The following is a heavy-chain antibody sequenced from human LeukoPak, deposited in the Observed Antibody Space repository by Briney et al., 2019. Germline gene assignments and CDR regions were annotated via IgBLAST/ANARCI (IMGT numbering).Heavy chain of an antibody. J-gene: IGHJ4*02. D-gene: IGHD2-15*01. CDR2: IKKTGSET. V-gene: IGHV3-7*01. CDR3: AREDGYCSGGNCYSYFDS. CDR1: KFIFSNYW. Sequence: GGSLRLSCAASKFIFSNYWMSWVSQAPGKGLEWVAYIKKTGSETYYVDSVKGRFTITRDNARNSLFLQMNSLRAEDTAVYYCAREDGYCSGGNCYSYFDSWGQGTLVTVSS.